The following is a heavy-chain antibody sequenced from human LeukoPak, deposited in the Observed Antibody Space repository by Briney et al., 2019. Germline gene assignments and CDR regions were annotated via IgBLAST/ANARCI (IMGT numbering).Heavy chain of an antibody. Sequence: PGGSLRLSCAASGFTFSSYSMNWVRPAPGRGLEWVSAISGSGDNTYYADSVEGRFTISRENSKNTLYLQMNSLRAEDTAVYYCAKDVRRAAAGTRQYYYYGMDVWGQGTRVTVSS. J-gene: IGHJ6*02. CDR1: GFTFSSYS. D-gene: IGHD6-13*01. CDR3: AKDVRRAAAGTRQYYYYGMDV. CDR2: ISGSGDNT. V-gene: IGHV3-23*01.